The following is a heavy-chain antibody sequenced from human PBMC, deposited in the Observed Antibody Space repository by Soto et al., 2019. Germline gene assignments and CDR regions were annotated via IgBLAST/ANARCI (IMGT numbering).Heavy chain of an antibody. D-gene: IGHD6-13*01. CDR2: IYHSGST. V-gene: IGHV4-38-2*02. CDR3: ARGIIAAAGIDWYFDL. J-gene: IGHJ2*01. Sequence: SETLSLTCTVSGYSISSGYYWGWIRQPPGKGLEWIGSIYHSGSTYYNPSLKSRVTISVDTSKNQFSLKLSSVTAADTAVYYCARGIIAAAGIDWYFDLWGRGTLVTVSS. CDR1: GYSISSGYY.